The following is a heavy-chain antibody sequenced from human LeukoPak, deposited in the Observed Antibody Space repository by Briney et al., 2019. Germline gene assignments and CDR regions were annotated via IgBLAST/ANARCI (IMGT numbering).Heavy chain of an antibody. CDR2: ISGSSATT. V-gene: IGHV3-23*01. CDR3: PKGPFSSSWPNWFDP. CDR1: GFIFSNYA. J-gene: IGHJ5*02. Sequence: GGSLRLSCAASGFIFSNYALSWVRQAPGKGLEWVSAISGSSATTYYADSVKGRFTISRDNSKNTLYLQMNSLRAEDTAVYYCPKGPFSSSWPNWFDPWGQGTLVTVSS. D-gene: IGHD6-13*01.